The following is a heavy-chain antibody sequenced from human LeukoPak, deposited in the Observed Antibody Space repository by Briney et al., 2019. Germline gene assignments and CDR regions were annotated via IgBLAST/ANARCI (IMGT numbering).Heavy chain of an antibody. CDR3: AREGATYYYGSGSRNFDY. CDR1: GFTFSSYS. V-gene: IGHV3-21*01. CDR2: ISSSSSYI. D-gene: IGHD3-10*01. J-gene: IGHJ4*02. Sequence: GGSLRLSCAASGFTFSSYSMNWVRQAPGKGLEWVSSISSSSSYIYYADSVKGRFTISRDNAKNSLYLQMNSLRAEDTAVYYCAREGATYYYGSGSRNFDYWGQGTLVTVSS.